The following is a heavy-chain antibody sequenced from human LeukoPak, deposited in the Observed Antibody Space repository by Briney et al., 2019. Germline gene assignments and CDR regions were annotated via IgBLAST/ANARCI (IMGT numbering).Heavy chain of an antibody. CDR2: ISAYNGNT. CDR3: ARDGYGAPFDY. D-gene: IGHD4/OR15-4a*01. Sequence: ASVKVSCKASGGTFSSYGISWVRQAPGQGLEWMGWISAYNGNTNYAQKLQGRVTMATDTSTSTAYMELRSLRSDDTAVYYCARDGYGAPFDYWGQGTLVTVSS. V-gene: IGHV1-18*01. J-gene: IGHJ4*02. CDR1: GGTFSSYG.